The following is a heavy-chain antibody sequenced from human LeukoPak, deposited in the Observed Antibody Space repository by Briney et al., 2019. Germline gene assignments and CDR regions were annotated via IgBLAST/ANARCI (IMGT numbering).Heavy chain of an antibody. CDR2: VSSNGDNT. CDR3: VRGTGY. V-gene: IGHV3-64D*06. CDR1: GFTFSTYV. Sequence: PGGSLRLSCSVSGFTFSTYVMHWVRQAPGKVLEYISAVSSNGDNTYYADSVKGRFTISRDNSKNTLYLQMSSLRPDDTAVYFCVRGTGYWGQGTLVTGSS. J-gene: IGHJ4*02.